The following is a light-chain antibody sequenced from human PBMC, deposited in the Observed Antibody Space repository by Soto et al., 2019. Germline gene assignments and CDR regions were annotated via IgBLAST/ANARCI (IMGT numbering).Light chain of an antibody. CDR1: QSISNR. Sequence: DIQMTQSPSTLSASIGDRVTITCRASQSISNRLAWCQQKPGKAPNLLIYDASILESGAPSRFSGSGSGTEFTLTISSLQPDDFATYYCQHYNSYPLPFGQGTRLEIK. V-gene: IGKV1-5*01. J-gene: IGKJ5*01. CDR3: QHYNSYPLP. CDR2: DAS.